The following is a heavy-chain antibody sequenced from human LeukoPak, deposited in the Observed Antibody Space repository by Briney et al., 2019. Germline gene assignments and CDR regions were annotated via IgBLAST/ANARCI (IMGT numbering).Heavy chain of an antibody. Sequence: GGSLRLSCSASGFTFSSYAMSWVRQAPGKGLEWVSGISWNSGSIGYADSVKGRFTISRDNAKNSLYLQMNSLRAEDTALHYCAKDTGYVWGSYRFSYYYYGMDVRGQGTTVTVSS. CDR1: GFTFSSYA. D-gene: IGHD3-16*02. CDR3: AKDTGYVWGSYRFSYYYYGMDV. V-gene: IGHV3-9*01. CDR2: ISWNSGSI. J-gene: IGHJ6*02.